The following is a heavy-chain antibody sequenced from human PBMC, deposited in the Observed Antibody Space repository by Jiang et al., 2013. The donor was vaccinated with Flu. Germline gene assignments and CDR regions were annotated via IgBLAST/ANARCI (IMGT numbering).Heavy chain of an antibody. CDR3: ARDSGYYYDSSGYQIDY. CDR2: IKQDGSEK. J-gene: IGHJ4*02. D-gene: IGHD3-22*01. Sequence: LEWVANIKQDGSEKYYVDSVKGRFTIPRDNAKNSLYLQMNSLRAEDTAVYYCARDSGYYYDSSGYQIDYWGQGTLVTVSS. V-gene: IGHV3-7*01.